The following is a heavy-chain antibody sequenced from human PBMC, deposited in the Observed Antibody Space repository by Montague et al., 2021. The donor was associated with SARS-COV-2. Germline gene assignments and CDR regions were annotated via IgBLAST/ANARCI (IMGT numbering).Heavy chain of an antibody. CDR1: GGSISSYY. Sequence: SETLSLTCTVSGGSISSYYWSWIRQPAGKGLEWIGRIYTSGSTNYNPSLKSRVTMSVDTSKNQFSLKLSSVTAADTAVYYCARDRGGGLGGVITAYYFDYWGQGTLVTVSS. J-gene: IGHJ4*02. CDR3: ARDRGGGLGGVITAYYFDY. D-gene: IGHD3-16*01. CDR2: IYTSGST. V-gene: IGHV4-4*07.